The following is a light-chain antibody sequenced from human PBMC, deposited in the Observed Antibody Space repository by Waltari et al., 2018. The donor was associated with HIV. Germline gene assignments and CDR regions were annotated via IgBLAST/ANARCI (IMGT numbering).Light chain of an antibody. CDR1: SSNIGNNF. J-gene: IGLJ3*02. Sequence: QSVLTQPPSVSAASGQKVTISCSGSSSNIGNNFVSWYQQLPGIAPKLLIYANTKRPSGNPDRFSGSKSGTSATLAITGLQTGDEADYYCGTWDGSLNVWVFGGGTKVTV. CDR3: GTWDGSLNVWV. V-gene: IGLV1-51*01. CDR2: ANT.